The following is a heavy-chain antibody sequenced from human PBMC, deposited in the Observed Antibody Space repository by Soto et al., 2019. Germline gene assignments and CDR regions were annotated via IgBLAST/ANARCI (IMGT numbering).Heavy chain of an antibody. Sequence: GGSLRLSCAASGFTFSSYAMSWVRQAPGKGLEWVSAISGSGGSTYYADSVKGRFTISRDNSKNTLYLQMNSLTAEDTAVYYCAIVLWYRHDYYYYGIDVSRQGTTVIVSS. V-gene: IGHV3-23*01. CDR3: AIVLWYRHDYYYYGIDV. D-gene: IGHD2-21*01. CDR1: GFTFSSYA. CDR2: ISGSGGST. J-gene: IGHJ6*01.